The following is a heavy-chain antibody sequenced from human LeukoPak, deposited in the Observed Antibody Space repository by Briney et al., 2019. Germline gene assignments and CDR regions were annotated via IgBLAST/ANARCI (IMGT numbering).Heavy chain of an antibody. CDR2: IFPGDSDT. J-gene: IGHJ6*03. V-gene: IGHV5-51*01. Sequence: GESLKISCKGSGYTFASYWIGWVRQMPGKGLEWMRIIFPGDSDTRYSPSFQGQVTISADKSISAAYLQWSSLKASDTAMYYCVRLRSVTEYYFYYFMDVWGKGTTVTVSS. CDR1: GYTFASYW. CDR3: VRLRSVTEYYFYYFMDV. D-gene: IGHD4-11*01.